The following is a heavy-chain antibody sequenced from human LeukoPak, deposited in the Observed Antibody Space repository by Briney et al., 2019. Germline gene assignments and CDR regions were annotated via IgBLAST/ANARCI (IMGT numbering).Heavy chain of an antibody. D-gene: IGHD2-15*01. CDR3: AKDFMDIVVVVAATWWFDP. J-gene: IGHJ5*02. CDR2: ISGSGGGT. V-gene: IGHV3-23*01. Sequence: PGGSLRLSCAASGFTFSSYAMSWVRQAPGKRLEWVSAISGSGGGTYYADSVKGRFTISRDNSKNTLYLQMNSLRAEDTAVYYCAKDFMDIVVVVAATWWFDPWGQGTLVTVSS. CDR1: GFTFSSYA.